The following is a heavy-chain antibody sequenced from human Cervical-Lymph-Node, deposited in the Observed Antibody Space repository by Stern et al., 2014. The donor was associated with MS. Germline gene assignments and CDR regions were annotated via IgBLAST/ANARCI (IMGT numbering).Heavy chain of an antibody. J-gene: IGHJ4*02. Sequence: VQLVESGAEVKKPGASVKVSCKASGYSFTGYFLHWVRQAPGQGLEWMGWINPNRGDTNYAQKFQGRVTMTRDSSSSTAYIELSSLRSDDTAVYYCARDGRSSYGSGSYYSSGYWGQGTLVTVSS. D-gene: IGHD3-10*01. V-gene: IGHV1-2*02. CDR1: GYSFTGYF. CDR2: INPNRGDT. CDR3: ARDGRSSYGSGSYYSSGY.